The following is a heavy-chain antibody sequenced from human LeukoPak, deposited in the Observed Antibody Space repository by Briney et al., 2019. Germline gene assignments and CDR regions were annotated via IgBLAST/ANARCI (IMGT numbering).Heavy chain of an antibody. Sequence: GGSLRLSCAASGFTFGDDWMTWVRQAPGKGLEWVANIKRDGSEKYSVDSVKGRLTISRDNAKNSMYLQMNSLRAEDTAVYYCARDNWELRGFDYWGQGTLVTVSS. J-gene: IGHJ4*02. CDR2: IKRDGSEK. CDR3: ARDNWELRGFDY. D-gene: IGHD3-10*01. CDR1: GFTFGDDW. V-gene: IGHV3-7*01.